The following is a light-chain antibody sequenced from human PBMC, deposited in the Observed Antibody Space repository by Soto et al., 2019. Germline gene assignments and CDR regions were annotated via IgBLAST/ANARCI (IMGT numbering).Light chain of an antibody. J-gene: IGKJ1*01. CDR3: QQYNNWPPGWT. Sequence: ELVMTQSPATLSVSPGERATLSCRASQSVSSNLAWYQQKPGQAPRLLIYGAATRATGIPAMSSGSGSGTEFTLTISSLQSEDFAVYYCQQYNNWPPGWTFGQGTKLDIK. V-gene: IGKV3-15*01. CDR1: QSVSSN. CDR2: GAA.